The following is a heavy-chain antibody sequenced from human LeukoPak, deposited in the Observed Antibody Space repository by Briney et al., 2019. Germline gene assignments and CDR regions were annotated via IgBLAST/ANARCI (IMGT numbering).Heavy chain of an antibody. Sequence: GGSLRLSCAASGFIFSSYWMAWVRQAPGEGLEWVAVISRDGTQQYYADSVKGRLTISRDNSQSTLYLHMNSLSTEDTALYYCARAVPAPGTPENAFDIWGQGTLVTVSS. CDR1: GFIFSSYW. V-gene: IGHV3-30*03. CDR3: ARAVPAPGTPENAFDI. D-gene: IGHD6-13*01. CDR2: ISRDGTQQ. J-gene: IGHJ3*02.